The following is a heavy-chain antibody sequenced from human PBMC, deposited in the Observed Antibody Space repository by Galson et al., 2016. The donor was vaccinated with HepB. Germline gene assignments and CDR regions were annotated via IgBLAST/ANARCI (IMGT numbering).Heavy chain of an antibody. Sequence: SLRLSCAASGFIFTNSPMYWVRQAPGKGLEWVGRIRGKVNNFETTYAASVKGRFIISRDESENTAYLQMNSLNSDDTAVYYCARPRFSEVYHGLDVWGRGTTVTASS. D-gene: IGHD2-8*01. J-gene: IGHJ6*04. V-gene: IGHV3-73*01. CDR1: GFIFTNSP. CDR3: ARPRFSEVYHGLDV. CDR2: IRGKVNNFET.